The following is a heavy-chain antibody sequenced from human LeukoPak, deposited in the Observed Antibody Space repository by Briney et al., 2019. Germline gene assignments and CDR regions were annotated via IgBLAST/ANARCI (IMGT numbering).Heavy chain of an antibody. CDR2: IYPGDSDT. D-gene: IGHD5-12*01. J-gene: IGHJ4*02. Sequence: GESLKISCKGSGYSFTSYWIGWVRQMPGKGLEWMGIIYPGDSDTRYSPSFQGQVTISADKSISTAYLQWSSLKASDTAMYYCARQIYYPGDIENYFDYWGQGTLVTVSS. CDR1: GYSFTSYW. V-gene: IGHV5-51*01. CDR3: ARQIYYPGDIENYFDY.